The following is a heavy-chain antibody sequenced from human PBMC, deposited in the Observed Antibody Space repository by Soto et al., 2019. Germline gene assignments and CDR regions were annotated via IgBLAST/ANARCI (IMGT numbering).Heavy chain of an antibody. CDR3: AKATATGGGAFEI. V-gene: IGHV3-23*01. J-gene: IGHJ3*02. Sequence: GGSLRLSCAVSGFICSSYDMSWVRQAPGKGLAWASTILVAGSQHYEDSVQGRFTISRDTSKNTVFLYMNSLTAGDTAVYYCAKATATGGGAFEIYGQGTMVTVSS. CDR2: ILVAGSQ. D-gene: IGHD2-8*02. CDR1: GFICSSYD.